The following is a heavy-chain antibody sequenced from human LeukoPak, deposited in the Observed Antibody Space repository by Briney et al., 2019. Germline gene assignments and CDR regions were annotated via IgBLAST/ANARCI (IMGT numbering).Heavy chain of an antibody. J-gene: IGHJ4*02. D-gene: IGHD6-6*01. CDR1: GFTFSNYG. Sequence: SGGSLRLSCAASGFTFSNYGMTWVRQAPGKGLEWVSSISNGAGSTYYADSVKGRFTFSRDNSKNTLYLQMNSLRAEDTAVYYCARDWGTSSLYLVNWGQGTLVTVSS. CDR2: ISNGAGST. CDR3: ARDWGTSSLYLVN. V-gene: IGHV3-23*01.